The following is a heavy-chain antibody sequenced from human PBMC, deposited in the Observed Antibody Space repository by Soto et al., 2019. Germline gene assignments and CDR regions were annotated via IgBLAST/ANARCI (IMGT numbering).Heavy chain of an antibody. CDR3: ARDRLRLGELSLIGYFDY. D-gene: IGHD3-16*02. CDR2: ISYDGINE. J-gene: IGHJ4*02. Sequence: QVQLVESGGSVVQPGRSLRLSCEASGFTFTSYAMHWVRQAPGKGLEWVAVISYDGINEYYADSVKGRFTISRDNSKNTLFLQMSILRVEDTAVYYCARDRLRLGELSLIGYFDYGGQGTLVTVSS. V-gene: IGHV3-30*15. CDR1: GFTFTSYA.